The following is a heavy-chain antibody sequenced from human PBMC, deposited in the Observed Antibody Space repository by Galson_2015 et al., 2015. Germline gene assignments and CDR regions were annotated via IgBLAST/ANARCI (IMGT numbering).Heavy chain of an antibody. J-gene: IGHJ4*02. CDR3: AHTLKLYYYDSSGYYFDY. D-gene: IGHD3-22*01. CDR2: IYWDDDK. CDR1: GFSLSTSGVG. V-gene: IGHV2-5*02. Sequence: ALVKPTQTLTLTCTFSGFSLSTSGVGVGWIRQPPGKALEWLALIYWDDDKRYSPSLKSRLTITKDTSKNQVVLTMTNMDPVDTATYYCAHTLKLYYYDSSGYYFDYWGQGTLVTVSS.